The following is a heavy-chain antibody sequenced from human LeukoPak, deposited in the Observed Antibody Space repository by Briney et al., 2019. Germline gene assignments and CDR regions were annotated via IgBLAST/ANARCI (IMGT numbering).Heavy chain of an antibody. J-gene: IGHJ4*02. CDR3: ARGRRRSGWYTQGDY. CDR2: MNPNSGNT. V-gene: IGHV1-8*02. D-gene: IGHD6-19*01. Sequence: ASVKVSCKASGYTFTGYYMHWVRQATGQGLEWMGWMNPNSGNTGYAQKFQGRVTMTRNTSISTAYMELSSLRSEDTAVYYCARGRRRSGWYTQGDYWGQGTLVTVSS. CDR1: GYTFTGYY.